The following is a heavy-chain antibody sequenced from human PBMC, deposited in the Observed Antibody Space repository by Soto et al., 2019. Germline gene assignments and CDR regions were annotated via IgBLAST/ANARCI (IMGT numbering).Heavy chain of an antibody. CDR3: VRSVILSGGSYKGLIRLHYFDT. D-gene: IGHD3-3*01. J-gene: IGHJ4*02. Sequence: PSETLSLTCVVSGGSLSSYYWSWIRQPPGKGLEWIGYIYYSGSTNYNPSLKNRVTLSLDESKNEFSLNMDSVTAADTAIYYCVRSVILSGGSYKGLIRLHYFDTWGPGTLVTVSS. V-gene: IGHV4-59*12. CDR1: GGSLSSYY. CDR2: IYYSGST.